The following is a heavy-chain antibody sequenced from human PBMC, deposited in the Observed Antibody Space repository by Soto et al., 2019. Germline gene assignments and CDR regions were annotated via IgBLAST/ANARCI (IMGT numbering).Heavy chain of an antibody. D-gene: IGHD1-26*01. CDR2: IKKDGSET. Sequence: EVRLVESGGGLVQPGGSLRLSCAASGFTFSTYWMNWVRQAPGMGLEWLAIIKKDGSETHYVDSVKGRFTISRDNAKNSVFRQMNSLRADDTAVYYCASGAGWELEYWGQGALVTVSS. J-gene: IGHJ4*02. CDR1: GFTFSTYW. V-gene: IGHV3-7*03. CDR3: ASGAGWELEY.